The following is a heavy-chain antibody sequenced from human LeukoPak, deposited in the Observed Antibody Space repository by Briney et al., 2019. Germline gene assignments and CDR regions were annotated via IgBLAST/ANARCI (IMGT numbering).Heavy chain of an antibody. D-gene: IGHD6-19*01. V-gene: IGHV1-46*01. Sequence: EASVKVSCKASGYTFTSYGISWVRQAPGQGLEWMGLNNPSSGTTGYAQKFQGRVTMTRDASTSTVYMELSSLTSEDTAVYYCARDRGLLYGSSGCLDSWGQGTLVTVSS. CDR2: NNPSSGTT. CDR1: GYTFTSYG. CDR3: ARDRGLLYGSSGCLDS. J-gene: IGHJ4*02.